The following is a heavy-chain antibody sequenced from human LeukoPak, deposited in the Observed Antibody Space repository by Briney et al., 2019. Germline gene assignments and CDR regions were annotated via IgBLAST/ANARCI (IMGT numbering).Heavy chain of an antibody. J-gene: IGHJ5*02. Sequence: EASVKVSCKASGGTFSSYAISWVRQAPGQGLEWMGRIIPILGIANYAQKFQGRVTITADKSTSTAYMELSSLRSEDTAVYYCARGARGFQFDPWGQGTLVTVSS. V-gene: IGHV1-69*04. CDR3: ARGARGFQFDP. CDR2: IIPILGIA. CDR1: GGTFSSYA. D-gene: IGHD5-12*01.